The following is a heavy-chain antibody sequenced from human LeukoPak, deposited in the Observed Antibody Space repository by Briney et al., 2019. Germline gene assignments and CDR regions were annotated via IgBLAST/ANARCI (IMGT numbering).Heavy chain of an antibody. CDR1: GFTVSSNY. Sequence: GGSLRLSCAASGFTVSSNYMSWVRQAPGKGLEWVSVIYSGGSTYYADSVKGRFTISRDNAKSSLYLRMNSLRAEDTAVYYCARDLGDGIDYWGQGTLVTVSS. CDR3: ARDLGDGIDY. J-gene: IGHJ4*02. CDR2: IYSGGST. V-gene: IGHV3-53*01. D-gene: IGHD4-17*01.